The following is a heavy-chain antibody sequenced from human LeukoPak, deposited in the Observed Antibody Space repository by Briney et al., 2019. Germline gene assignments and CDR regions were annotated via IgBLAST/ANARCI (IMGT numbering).Heavy chain of an antibody. D-gene: IGHD2-15*01. CDR2: INHSGST. J-gene: IGHJ4*02. CDR1: GGSFSGYY. CDR3: ARAEGLVVAFPLRY. V-gene: IGHV4-34*01. Sequence: SETLSLTCAVYGGSFSGYYWSWIRQPPGKGLEWIGEINHSGSTNYNPSLKSRVTISVDTSKNQFSLKLSSVTAADTAVYYCARAEGLVVAFPLRYWGQGTLVTVSS.